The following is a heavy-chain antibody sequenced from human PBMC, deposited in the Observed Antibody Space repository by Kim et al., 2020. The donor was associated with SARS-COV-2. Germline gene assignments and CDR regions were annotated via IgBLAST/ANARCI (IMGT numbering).Heavy chain of an antibody. CDR2: IYHSGST. CDR1: GGSISSGGYS. D-gene: IGHD3-10*01. Sequence: SETLSLTCAVSGGSISSGGYSWSWIRQPPGKGLEWIGYIYHSGSTYYNPSLKSRVTISVDRSKNQFSLKLSSVTAADTAVYYCARSDPGYYGSGSYASFDYWGQGTLVTVSS. CDR3: ARSDPGYYGSGSYASFDY. J-gene: IGHJ4*02. V-gene: IGHV4-30-2*01.